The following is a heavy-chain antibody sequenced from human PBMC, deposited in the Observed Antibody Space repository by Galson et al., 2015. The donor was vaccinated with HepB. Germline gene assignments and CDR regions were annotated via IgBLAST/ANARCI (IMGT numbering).Heavy chain of an antibody. CDR1: GFTFSSYG. V-gene: IGHV3-30*03. Sequence: SLRLSCAASGFTFSSYGMHWVRQAPGKGLEWVAVISYDGSNKYYADSVKGRFTISRDNSKNTLYLQMNSLRAEDTAVYYCARQGDCSSTGCSYSDYSGQGTLVTASS. CDR3: ARQGDCSSTGCSYSDY. J-gene: IGHJ4*02. CDR2: ISYDGSNK. D-gene: IGHD2-2*01.